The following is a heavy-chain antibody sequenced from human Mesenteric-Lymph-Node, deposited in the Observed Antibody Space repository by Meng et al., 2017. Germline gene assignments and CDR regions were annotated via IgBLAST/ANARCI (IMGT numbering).Heavy chain of an antibody. J-gene: IGHJ5*02. CDR2: ISSSGSTI. CDR1: GFTFSDYY. Sequence: GESLKISCAAPGFTFSDYYMSWIRQAPGKGLEWVSYISSSGSTIYYADSVKGRFTISRDNAKNSLYLQMNSLRAEDTAVYYCARDGLGRRGLYSLNGGRNWFDPWGQGTLVTVSS. CDR3: ARDGLGRRGLYSLNGGRNWFDP. V-gene: IGHV3-11*01. D-gene: IGHD6-13*01.